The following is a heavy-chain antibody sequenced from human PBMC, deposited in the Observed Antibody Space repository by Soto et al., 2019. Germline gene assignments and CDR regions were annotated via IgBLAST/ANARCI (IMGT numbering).Heavy chain of an antibody. V-gene: IGHV3-7*01. J-gene: IGHJ6*02. CDR3: ARDPSIVLVPAATYYYYYYGMDV. CDR1: GFTFSSYG. CDR2: IKQDGSEK. Sequence: GSIRLSCAASGFTFSSYGLSWVRQAPGKGLEWVANIKQDGSEKYYVDSVKGRFTNSRDNAKNSLYLQMNSLRAEDTAVYYCARDPSIVLVPAATYYYYYYGMDVWGQGTTVTVSS. D-gene: IGHD2-2*01.